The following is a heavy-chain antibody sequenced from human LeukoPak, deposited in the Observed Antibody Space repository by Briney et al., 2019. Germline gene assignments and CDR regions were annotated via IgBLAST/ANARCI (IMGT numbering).Heavy chain of an antibody. J-gene: IGHJ4*02. D-gene: IGHD5-12*01. V-gene: IGHV4-59*08. CDR3: ARKLSGDY. Sequence: SETLSLTCTVSGGSISNYYWTWLRQPPGKALEGIGYVYYTGSTNYNPSLNSRVSISVDTSKNQFSLQLRSVTAADTAVYYCARKLSGDYWGQGTLVTVSS. CDR1: GGSISNYY. CDR2: VYYTGST.